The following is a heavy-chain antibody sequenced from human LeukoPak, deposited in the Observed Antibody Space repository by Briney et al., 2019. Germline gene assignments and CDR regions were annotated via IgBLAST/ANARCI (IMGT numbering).Heavy chain of an antibody. V-gene: IGHV4-4*07. CDR2: IYTSGST. Sequence: SETLSLNCTVSGGYICSYYWSWNRQPAGKGLVWIGRIYTSGSTNFNPSLKSRVTISVDKSKNQFSLKLNSVTAADTAVYYCARDGAATISGYAFDIWGQGTMVTASS. CDR1: GGYICSYY. CDR3: ARDGAATISGYAFDI. D-gene: IGHD5-24*01. J-gene: IGHJ3*02.